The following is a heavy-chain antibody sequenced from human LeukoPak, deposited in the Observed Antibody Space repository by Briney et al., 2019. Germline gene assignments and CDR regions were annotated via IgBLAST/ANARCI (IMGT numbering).Heavy chain of an antibody. CDR1: GYSFIGYF. CDR3: ARFWHCGFSTCWAVNGFDY. V-gene: IGHV1-2*02. Sequence: ASVRVSCKASGYSFIGYFIHWVRQAPGQGLEWMGWIDSNSGETHYAQKFQGRFTMTKDTSIKTAYMELSSLRSDDTAIYYCARFWHCGFSTCWAVNGFDYWGQGTEVTVSP. J-gene: IGHJ3*01. D-gene: IGHD2-21*01. CDR2: IDSNSGET.